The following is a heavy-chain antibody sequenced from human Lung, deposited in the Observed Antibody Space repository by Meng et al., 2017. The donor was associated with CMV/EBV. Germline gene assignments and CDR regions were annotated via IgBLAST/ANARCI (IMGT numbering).Heavy chain of an antibody. D-gene: IGHD3-10*01. Sequence: ASXXVSXKASGYTFIAYAFSWVRQAPGQGHEWMGWISAYNGNTNYAQKVQGRVTMTTDTSTSTAYMELRSLRSDDTAVYYCARSDMIRGVVVLEYWGQGTXVTVSS. CDR2: ISAYNGNT. CDR3: ARSDMIRGVVVLEY. J-gene: IGHJ4*02. CDR1: GYTFIAYA. V-gene: IGHV1-18*01.